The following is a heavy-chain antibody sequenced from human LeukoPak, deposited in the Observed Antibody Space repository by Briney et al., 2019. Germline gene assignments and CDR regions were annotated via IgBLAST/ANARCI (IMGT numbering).Heavy chain of an antibody. CDR2: INPNSGGT. CDR3: ARIGYNHYFDY. J-gene: IGHJ4*02. Sequence: ASVKVSCKASGYAFTDYYLHWVRQAPGQGLEWMGWINPNSGGTNYAQTFQGRVTMTRDTSITTAYLELSRLRSDDTAVYYCARIGYNHYFDYWGQGTLVTVSS. V-gene: IGHV1-2*02. D-gene: IGHD1-14*01. CDR1: GYAFTDYY.